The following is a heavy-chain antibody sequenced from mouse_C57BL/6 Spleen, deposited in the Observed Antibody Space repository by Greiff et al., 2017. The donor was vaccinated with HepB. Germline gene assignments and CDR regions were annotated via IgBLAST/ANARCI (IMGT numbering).Heavy chain of an antibody. CDR2: IDPSDSET. CDR1: GYTFTSYW. Sequence: QVQLQQPGAELVRPGSSVKLSCKASGYTFTSYWMHWVKQRPIQGLEWIGNIDPSDSETHYNQKFKDKATLTVDKSSSTAYMQLSSLTSEDSAVYYCSRRTMFYGNHDYWGQGTTLTVSS. D-gene: IGHD2-1*01. CDR3: SRRTMFYGNHDY. V-gene: IGHV1-52*01. J-gene: IGHJ2*01.